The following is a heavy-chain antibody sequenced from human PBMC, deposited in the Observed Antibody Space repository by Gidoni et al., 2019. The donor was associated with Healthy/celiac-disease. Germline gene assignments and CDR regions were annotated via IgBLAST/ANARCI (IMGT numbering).Heavy chain of an antibody. J-gene: IGHJ6*02. D-gene: IGHD6-19*01. CDR1: GFTFSSYA. V-gene: IGHV3-30-3*01. Sequence: QVQLVESGGGVVKSGRSLRLSCAASGFTFSSYALHWVRQAPGKGLEWVAVISYDGSNKYYADSVKGRFTISRDNSKNTLYLQMNSLRAEDTAVDDCARDGWEQWLVQEGGSYYGMDVWGQGTTVTVSS. CDR3: ARDGWEQWLVQEGGSYYGMDV. CDR2: ISYDGSNK.